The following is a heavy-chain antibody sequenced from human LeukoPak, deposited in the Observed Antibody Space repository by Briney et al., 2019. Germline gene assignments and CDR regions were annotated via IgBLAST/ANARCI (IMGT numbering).Heavy chain of an antibody. V-gene: IGHV4-4*02. Sequence: SETLSLTCTVSLDSTTSNFWSWVRQPPGKGLEWIGEIHRSGSPNYNPSLQSRVTISIDRSRDQIVLELSSVTAADTAVYYCAREILGGFNPGAYWGQGTLVTVSS. CDR3: AREILGGFNPGAY. J-gene: IGHJ4*02. CDR1: LDSTTSNF. CDR2: IHRSGSP. D-gene: IGHD1-14*01.